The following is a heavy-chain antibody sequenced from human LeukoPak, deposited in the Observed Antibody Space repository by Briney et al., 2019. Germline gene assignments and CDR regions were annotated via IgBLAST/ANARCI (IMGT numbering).Heavy chain of an antibody. J-gene: IGHJ4*02. Sequence: GGSLRLSCAASGFTFSSYSMNWVRQAPGKGLEWVSSISSSSSYIYYADSVKGRFTISRDNAKNSLYLQMNSLRAEDTAVYYCARAGDIVVVPAANFDYWGQGTLVTVSS. CDR1: GFTFSSYS. D-gene: IGHD2-2*01. V-gene: IGHV3-21*01. CDR3: ARAGDIVVVPAANFDY. CDR2: ISSSSSYI.